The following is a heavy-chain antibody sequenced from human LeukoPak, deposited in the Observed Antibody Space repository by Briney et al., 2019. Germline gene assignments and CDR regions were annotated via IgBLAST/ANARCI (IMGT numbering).Heavy chain of an antibody. J-gene: IGHJ6*03. CDR1: GFTFSSYT. CDR3: ARDERLVDYYYYYMDV. CDR2: ISSSSSTI. Sequence: GGSLRLSCAASGFTFSSYTMNWVRQAPGKGLEWVSYISSSSSTIYYADSVKGRFTISRDNARNSLYLQMNSLRDEDTAVYYCARDERLVDYYYYYMDVWGKGTTVTVSS. V-gene: IGHV3-48*02. D-gene: IGHD6-6*01.